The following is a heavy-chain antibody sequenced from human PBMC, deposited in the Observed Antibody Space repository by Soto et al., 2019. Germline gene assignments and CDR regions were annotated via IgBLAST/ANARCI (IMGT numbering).Heavy chain of an antibody. D-gene: IGHD5-12*01. V-gene: IGHV4-59*08. Sequence: SETLSLTCTVSGGSISSYYWSWIRQPPGKGLEWIGYIYYSGSTNYNPSLKSRVTISVDTSKNQFSPKLSSVTAADTAVYYCARLREYSGYAPFDIWGQGTMLTVSS. CDR1: GGSISSYY. CDR3: ARLREYSGYAPFDI. CDR2: IYYSGST. J-gene: IGHJ3*02.